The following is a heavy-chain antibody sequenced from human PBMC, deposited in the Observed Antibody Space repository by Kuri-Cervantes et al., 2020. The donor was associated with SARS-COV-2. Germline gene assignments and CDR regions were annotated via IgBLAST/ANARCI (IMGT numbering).Heavy chain of an antibody. J-gene: IGHJ3*02. CDR3: AKDLRPAPFLDAFDI. D-gene: IGHD2-2*01. CDR2: IKQDGSEK. V-gene: IGHV3-7*05. CDR1: GFTFSSYW. Sequence: GESLKISCAASGFTFSSYWMSWVRQAPGKGLEWVANIKQDGSEKYYVDSVKGRFTISRDNSKNTLYLQMNSLRAEDTAVYYCAKDLRPAPFLDAFDIWGQGTMVTVSS.